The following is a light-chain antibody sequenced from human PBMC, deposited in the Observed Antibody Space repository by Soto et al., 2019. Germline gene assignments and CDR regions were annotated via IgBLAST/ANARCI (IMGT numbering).Light chain of an antibody. J-gene: IGKJ2*01. Sequence: EIVLTQSPAILSVSPGERASLSCRATQSSSRSLAWYHQQPRQAPTLLISDASTRATGIPPTFSGSGSGTEFTLTIISLQSEDFAPYYCHQHNSSPPVTFGQGTKVDIK. CDR2: DAS. CDR1: QSSSRS. CDR3: HQHNSSPPVT. V-gene: IGKV3-15*01.